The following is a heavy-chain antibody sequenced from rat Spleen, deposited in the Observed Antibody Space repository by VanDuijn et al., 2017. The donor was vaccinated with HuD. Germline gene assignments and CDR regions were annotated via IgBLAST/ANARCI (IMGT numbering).Heavy chain of an antibody. CDR3: ARDGGFAYWYFDF. CDR2: MWYDGDT. CDR1: GFSLTSYS. V-gene: IGHV2-34*01. J-gene: IGHJ1*01. Sequence: QVQLKESGPGLVQPSETLSLTCTVSGFSLTSYSVSWVRQPSGKGPEWMGRMWYDGDTAYNSALKSRLSISRDTSKNQVFLKMNSLQSEDTTTYYCARDGGFAYWYFDFWGPGTMVTVSS. D-gene: IGHD1-11*01.